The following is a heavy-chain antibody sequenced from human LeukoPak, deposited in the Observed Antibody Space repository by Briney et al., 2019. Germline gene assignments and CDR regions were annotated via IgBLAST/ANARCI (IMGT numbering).Heavy chain of an antibody. D-gene: IGHD2-2*01. CDR2: IYYSRST. V-gene: IGHV4-39*01. J-gene: IGHJ4*02. Sequence: SETLSLTCTVSAGSISSSSYYWRWLRQPPGKGLEWIGSIYYSRSTYYNPSLNSRVTISVDTSKNQFSLKLSSVTAADTAVYYCARQLGYCSSTSCYADKVDYWGQGTLVTVSS. CDR3: ARQLGYCSSTSCYADKVDY. CDR1: AGSISSSSYY.